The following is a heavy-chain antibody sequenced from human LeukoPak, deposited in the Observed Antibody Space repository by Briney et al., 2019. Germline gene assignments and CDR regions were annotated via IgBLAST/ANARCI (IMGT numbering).Heavy chain of an antibody. J-gene: IGHJ4*02. V-gene: IGHV2-5*02. D-gene: IGHD6-13*01. CDR2: IYWDDDK. Sequence: SGPTLVNPTQTLTLTCTFSGFSLTTNKVGVGWIRQPPGKAVEWLALIYWDDDKRDSPSLSSRLTITKDTSRNQVDLTLTNMAPMDTATYYCAYTDGYGSSWFFDHWGQGILVTVSS. CDR1: GFSLTTNKVG. CDR3: AYTDGYGSSWFFDH.